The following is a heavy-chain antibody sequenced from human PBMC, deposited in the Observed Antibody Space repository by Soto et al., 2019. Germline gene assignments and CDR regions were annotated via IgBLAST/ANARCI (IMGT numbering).Heavy chain of an antibody. D-gene: IGHD1-26*01. V-gene: IGHV6-1*01. CDR2: TYYRSKWYN. CDR3: VRLIGNSWLDF. CDR1: GDSVSSSSVT. Sequence: PSQTLXLTCAISGDSVSSSSVTWNWIRQSPSRGLEWLGRTYYRSKWYNDYAESVKSRITINPDTSKNQFSLHLNSVTPEDTAVYYCVRLIGNSWLDFWGQGTLVTSPQ. J-gene: IGHJ5*01.